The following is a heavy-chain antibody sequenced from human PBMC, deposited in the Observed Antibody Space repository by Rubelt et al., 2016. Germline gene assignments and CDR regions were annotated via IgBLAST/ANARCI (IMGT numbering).Heavy chain of an antibody. Sequence: ESGGGLVQPGGSLRLSCTASGLIFTDYWFHWVRQAPGKGLVWVSHISKHGEYTAYADSVKGRFTISRDNARNNLYLQLNSLRAEDKAVCYCARSEEGGIGVAGTFFWTSYAMDVWGQGTTVTVSS. CDR1: GLIFTDYW. D-gene: IGHD6-19*01. CDR3: ARSEEGGIGVAGTFFWTSYAMDV. CDR2: ISKHGEYT. V-gene: IGHV3-74*01. J-gene: IGHJ6*02.